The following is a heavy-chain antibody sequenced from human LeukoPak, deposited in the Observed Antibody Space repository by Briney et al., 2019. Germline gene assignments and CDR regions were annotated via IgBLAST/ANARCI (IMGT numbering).Heavy chain of an antibody. J-gene: IGHJ5*02. CDR1: GFTFSSYS. CDR3: ARDGRGYCSSTSCYGWFDP. V-gene: IGHV3-21*01. Sequence: GGSLRLSCAASGFTFSSYSMNWVRQAPGKGLEWGSSISSSISYIYYADSVKGRFTISRDNAKNSMYLQMNSLRAEDTAVYYCARDGRGYCSSTSCYGWFDPWGQGTLVTVSS. CDR2: ISSSISYI. D-gene: IGHD2-2*01.